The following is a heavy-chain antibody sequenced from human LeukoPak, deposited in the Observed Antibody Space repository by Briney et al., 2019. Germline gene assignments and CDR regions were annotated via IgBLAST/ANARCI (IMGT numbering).Heavy chain of an antibody. J-gene: IGHJ4*02. D-gene: IGHD3-10*01. CDR1: GGSISSYY. CDR2: IYYSGST. Sequence: SETLSLTCTVSGGSISSYYWSWIRQPPGKGLEWIGYIYYSGSTNYNPSLKSRVTMSVDTSKNQFSLKLSSVTAADTAVYYCARDPGSGSYYDYWGQGTLVTVSS. V-gene: IGHV4-59*01. CDR3: ARDPGSGSYYDY.